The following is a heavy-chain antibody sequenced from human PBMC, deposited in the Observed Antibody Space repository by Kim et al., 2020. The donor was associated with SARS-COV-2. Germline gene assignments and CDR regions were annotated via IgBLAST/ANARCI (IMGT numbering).Heavy chain of an antibody. J-gene: IGHJ6*03. V-gene: IGHV3-23*01. CDR3: ANNGILLWFDPGYMDV. CDR2: SKGTCGSA. D-gene: IGHD3-10*01. CDR1: GVTFSSYA. Sequence: GGSLRLSCAASGVTFSSYARSWIRQPTGKVRAWIASSKGTCGSAYNASPSKCRFTISRDNSKNTLYLQMNSLRAEDTAVYYCANNGILLWFDPGYMDVWGKGTTVTVSS.